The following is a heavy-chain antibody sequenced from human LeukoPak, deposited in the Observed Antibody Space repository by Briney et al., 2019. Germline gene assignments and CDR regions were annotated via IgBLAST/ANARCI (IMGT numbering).Heavy chain of an antibody. CDR2: ISGSGGST. J-gene: IGHJ5*02. CDR3: AKDRYIVVVPAATPPESWFDP. CDR1: GFTFSSYA. V-gene: IGHV3-23*01. D-gene: IGHD2-2*01. Sequence: PGGSLRLSCAASGFTFSSYAMSWVRQAPGKGLEWVSAISGSGGSTYYADSVKGRFTISRDNSKNTLYLQMNSLRAEDTAVYYCAKDRYIVVVPAATPPESWFDPWGQGTLVTVSS.